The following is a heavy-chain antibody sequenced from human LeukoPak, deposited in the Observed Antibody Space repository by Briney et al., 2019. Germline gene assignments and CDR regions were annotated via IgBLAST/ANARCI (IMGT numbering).Heavy chain of an antibody. V-gene: IGHV3-23*01. CDR2: ISASGGST. Sequence: PGGSLRLSCAASGFTFSTYAMSWVRQAPGKGLEWVSAISASGGSTYYADSVKGRFTFSRDNSKNTLYPQMNSLRADDTALYYCARGASSYWYFDLWGRGTLVTVSS. J-gene: IGHJ2*01. D-gene: IGHD3-10*01. CDR3: ARGASSYWYFDL. CDR1: GFTFSTYA.